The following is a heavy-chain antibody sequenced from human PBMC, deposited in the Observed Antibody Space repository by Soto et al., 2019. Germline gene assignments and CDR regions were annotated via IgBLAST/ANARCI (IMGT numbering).Heavy chain of an antibody. J-gene: IGHJ4*02. Sequence: PSETLSLTCAVSGGSISSGGYSWSWIRQPPGKGLEWIGYIYHSGSTYYNPSLKSRVTISVDRSKNQFSLKLSSVTAADTAVYYCANDILGRYIFDYWGQGTLVTVSS. CDR1: GGSISSGGYS. CDR3: ANDILGRYIFDY. V-gene: IGHV4-30-2*01. CDR2: IYHSGST. D-gene: IGHD3-9*01.